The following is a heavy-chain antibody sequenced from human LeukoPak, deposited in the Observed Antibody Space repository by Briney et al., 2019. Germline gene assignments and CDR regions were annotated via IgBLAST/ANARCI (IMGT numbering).Heavy chain of an antibody. CDR1: GFPLSIYW. J-gene: IGHJ4*02. V-gene: IGHV3-7*02. D-gene: IGHD3-22*01. CDR2: IKPDGSEK. CDR3: ARARYYYDSSGYYFDY. Sequence: GRSLRLSCAGSGFPLSIYWMRWVRQAPGEGLEWVANIKPDGSEKNFVDSVKGRFTISRDNAKNSLYVQMNSLRDEDTAVYFCARARYYYDSSGYYFDYWGQGTLVTVSS.